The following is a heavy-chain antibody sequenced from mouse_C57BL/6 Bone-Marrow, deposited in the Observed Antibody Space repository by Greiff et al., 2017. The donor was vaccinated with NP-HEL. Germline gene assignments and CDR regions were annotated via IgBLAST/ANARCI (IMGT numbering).Heavy chain of an antibody. J-gene: IGHJ3*01. Sequence: DVKLVESGGGLVQPGGSLKLSCAASGFTFSDYGMAWVRQAPRKGPEWVAFISNLAYSIYYADTVTGRFTISRENAKNTLYLEMSSLRSEDTAMYYCARRDSWFAYWGQGTLVTVSA. CDR2: ISNLAYSI. V-gene: IGHV5-15*04. CDR3: ARRDSWFAY. CDR1: GFTFSDYG.